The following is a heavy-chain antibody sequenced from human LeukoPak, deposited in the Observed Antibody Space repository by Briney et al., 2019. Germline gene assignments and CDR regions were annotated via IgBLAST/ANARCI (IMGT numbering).Heavy chain of an antibody. CDR2: ISDSGGST. CDR3: ERGDSFGPFDF. CDR1: GFPFSSYA. V-gene: IGHV3-23*01. D-gene: IGHD2-15*01. J-gene: IGHJ4*02. Sequence: GGSLRLSCSASGFPFSSYAMRWVRQAPGKGLECVSAISDSGGSTYYADSVKGRFTISRDNSKKTLYLQMNSLRAQDTAVYFCERGDSFGPFDFWVRGTVITVS.